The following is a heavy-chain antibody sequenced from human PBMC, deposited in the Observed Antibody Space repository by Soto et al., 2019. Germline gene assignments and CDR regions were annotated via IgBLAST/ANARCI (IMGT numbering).Heavy chain of an antibody. CDR1: GFTFDDYA. CDR3: VRERVPDSAMDYYYYHSFDV. D-gene: IGHD2-2*01. V-gene: IGHV3-20*01. CDR2: INWRGSAT. Sequence: GGSLRLSCAASGFTFDDYAMSWVRQAPGKGLEWVSGINWRGSATGYADSVRGRFTISRDNAKKSLYLELSSLRAEDTALYHCVRERVPDSAMDYYYYHSFDVWGKGTTVTVSS. J-gene: IGHJ6*03.